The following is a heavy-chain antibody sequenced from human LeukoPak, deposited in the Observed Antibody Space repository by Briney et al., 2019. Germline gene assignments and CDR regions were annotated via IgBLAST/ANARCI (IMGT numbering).Heavy chain of an antibody. D-gene: IGHD4-17*01. CDR1: GFTFSSYA. CDR3: AKSLDYGDLTIGLYDY. J-gene: IGHJ4*02. Sequence: PGGSLRLSCAASGFTFSSYAMSWVRQAPGKGLEWVSAISGSGGSTYYADPVKGRFTISRDNSKNTLYLQMNSLRAEDTAVYYCAKSLDYGDLTIGLYDYWGQGTLVTVSS. CDR2: ISGSGGST. V-gene: IGHV3-23*01.